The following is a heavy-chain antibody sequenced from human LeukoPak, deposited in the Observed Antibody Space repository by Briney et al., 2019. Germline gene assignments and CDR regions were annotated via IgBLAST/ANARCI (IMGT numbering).Heavy chain of an antibody. Sequence: SETLSLTCAVYGGSFSGYYWSWIRQPPGKGLEWIGEINHSGSTNYNPSLKSRVTISVDTSKNQFSLKLSSVTAADTAVYYCAREGFGHFDYWGQGTLVTVSS. CDR3: AREGFGHFDY. CDR2: INHSGST. V-gene: IGHV4-34*01. D-gene: IGHD3-10*01. CDR1: GGSFSGYY. J-gene: IGHJ4*02.